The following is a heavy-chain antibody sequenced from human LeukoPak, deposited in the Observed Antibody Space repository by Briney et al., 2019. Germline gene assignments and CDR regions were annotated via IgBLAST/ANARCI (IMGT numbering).Heavy chain of an antibody. Sequence: SETLSLTCTVSGDSISDYYWSWIRQPPGKGLEWIAYIHKSGHTNSNPSLKSRVTISIDTSTSQFSLKLSSVTAADTAVYYCARHGHDTANYEAHFDFWGQGALVTVSS. CDR2: IHKSGHT. D-gene: IGHD4/OR15-4a*01. J-gene: IGHJ4*02. V-gene: IGHV4-59*08. CDR1: GDSISDYY. CDR3: ARHGHDTANYEAHFDF.